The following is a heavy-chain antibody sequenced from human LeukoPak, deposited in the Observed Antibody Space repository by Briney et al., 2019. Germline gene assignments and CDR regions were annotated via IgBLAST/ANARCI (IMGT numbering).Heavy chain of an antibody. D-gene: IGHD3-22*01. Sequence: GGSLRLSCAASGFTSSSYGMSWVRQAPGKGLERVSAISASGVSKYYADSVKGRFTISRDKSKNTLYLQMNSLRAEDTAVYFCAKEVYSGYYTPGDYWGQGNLVTVSS. CDR1: GFTSSSYG. V-gene: IGHV3-23*01. J-gene: IGHJ4*02. CDR3: AKEVYSGYYTPGDY. CDR2: ISASGVSK.